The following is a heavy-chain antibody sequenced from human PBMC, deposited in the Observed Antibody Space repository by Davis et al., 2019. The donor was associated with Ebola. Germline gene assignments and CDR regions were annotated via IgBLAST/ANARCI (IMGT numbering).Heavy chain of an antibody. CDR2: IYYSGST. V-gene: IGHV4-39*01. J-gene: IGHJ4*02. CDR1: GGSISSSSYY. D-gene: IGHD5-12*01. CDR3: ARLRGYDFGSRWLGAY. Sequence: MPSETLSLTCTVSGGSISSSSYYWGWIRQPPGKGLEWIGSIYYSGSTYYNPSLKSRVTISVDTSKNQFSLKLSSVTAADTAVYYCARLRGYDFGSRWLGAYWGQGTLVTVSS.